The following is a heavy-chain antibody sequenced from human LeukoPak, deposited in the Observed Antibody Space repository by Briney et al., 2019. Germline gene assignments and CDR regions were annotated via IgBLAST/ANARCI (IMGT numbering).Heavy chain of an antibody. D-gene: IGHD3-22*01. J-gene: IGHJ3*02. CDR2: INSDGSST. CDR3: ARDRPMIVVADAFDT. V-gene: IGHV3-74*01. Sequence: PGGSLRLSCAASGFTFSSYWMHWVRHAPGKGLVWVSRINSDGSSTSYADSVKGRFTISRDNAKNTLYLQMNSLRAEDTAVYYCARDRPMIVVADAFDTWGQGTMVTVS. CDR1: GFTFSSYW.